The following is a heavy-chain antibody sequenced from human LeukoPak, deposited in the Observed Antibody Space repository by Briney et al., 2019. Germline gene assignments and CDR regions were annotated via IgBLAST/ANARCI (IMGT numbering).Heavy chain of an antibody. Sequence: GGSLRLSCAASGFTFSSYWMGWVRQAPGKGLEWVANIKQDGSEKYYVDSVKGRFTISRDNAKNSLYLQMNSLRAEDTAVYYCARDKIVGATKLDYWGQGTLVTVSS. D-gene: IGHD1-26*01. CDR1: GFTFSSYW. J-gene: IGHJ4*02. V-gene: IGHV3-7*01. CDR3: ARDKIVGATKLDY. CDR2: IKQDGSEK.